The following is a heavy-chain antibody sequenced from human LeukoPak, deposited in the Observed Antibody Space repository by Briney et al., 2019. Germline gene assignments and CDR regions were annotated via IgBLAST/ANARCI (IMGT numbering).Heavy chain of an antibody. V-gene: IGHV3-48*01. CDR2: ISSSSSTI. D-gene: IGHD6-13*01. Sequence: PGGSLRLSCAASGFTFSSYSMNWVRQAPGKGLEWVSYISSSSSTIYYADSVKGRFTISRDNAKNSLYLQMNSLRAEDTAVYYCVTVDISSWTQIQTFDYWGQGTLVTVSS. CDR3: VTVDISSWTQIQTFDY. CDR1: GFTFSSYS. J-gene: IGHJ4*02.